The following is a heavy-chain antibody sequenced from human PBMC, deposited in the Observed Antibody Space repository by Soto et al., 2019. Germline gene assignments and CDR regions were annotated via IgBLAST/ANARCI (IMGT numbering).Heavy chain of an antibody. CDR2: ISSSSSYI. V-gene: IGHV3-21*01. CDR3: ARGYGSGSYAFDI. Sequence: GGSLRLSCAASGFTFSSYSMNWVRQAPGKGLEWVSSISSSSSYIYYADSVKGRFTISRDNPKNSLYLQMNSLRAEDTAVYYCARGYGSGSYAFDIWGQGTMVTVSS. CDR1: GFTFSSYS. D-gene: IGHD3-10*01. J-gene: IGHJ3*02.